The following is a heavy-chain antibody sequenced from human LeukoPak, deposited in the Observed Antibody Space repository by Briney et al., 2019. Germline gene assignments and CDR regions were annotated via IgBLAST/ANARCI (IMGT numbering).Heavy chain of an antibody. V-gene: IGHV1-2*04. D-gene: IGHD3-22*01. CDR1: GYTFTSFG. CDR2: INPNSGGT. J-gene: IGHJ4*02. Sequence: ASVKVSCKASGYTFTSFGINWVRQAPGQGLEWMGWINPNSGGTNYAQKFQGWVTMTRDTSISTAYMELSRLRSDDTAVYYCARLSYDSSGYSYFDYWGQGTLVTVSS. CDR3: ARLSYDSSGYSYFDY.